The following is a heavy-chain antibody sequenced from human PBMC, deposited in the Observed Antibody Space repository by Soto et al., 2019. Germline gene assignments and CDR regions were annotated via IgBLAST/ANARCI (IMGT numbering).Heavy chain of an antibody. D-gene: IGHD6-13*01. J-gene: IGHJ3*02. V-gene: IGHV5-51*01. CDR3: ACSIAAAPDAFDI. CDR2: IYPGDSDT. CDR1: GYSFTSYW. Sequence: LGESLKISCKGSGYSFTSYWIGWVRQMPGKGLEWMGIIYPGDSDTRYSPSFQGQVTISADKSISTAYLQWSSLKASDTAMYYCACSIAAAPDAFDIWGQGTMVTVSS.